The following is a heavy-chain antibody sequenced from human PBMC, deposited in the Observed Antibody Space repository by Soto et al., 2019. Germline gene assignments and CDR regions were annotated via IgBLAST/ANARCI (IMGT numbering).Heavy chain of an antibody. V-gene: IGHV1-18*01. CDR2: ISGYNANT. CDR3: ARLDISGWYFYFQH. D-gene: IGHD6-19*01. Sequence: GASVNVSCKASGYTFSSNGISWVRQAPGQGLEWMGWISGYNANTKYAQKFQGRVTMTTDTARSTAYMELRRLRSDDTAVYYCARLDISGWYFYFQHWG. CDR1: GYTFSSNG. J-gene: IGHJ1*01.